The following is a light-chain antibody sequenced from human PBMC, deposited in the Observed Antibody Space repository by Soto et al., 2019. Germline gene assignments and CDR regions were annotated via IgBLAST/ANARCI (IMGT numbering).Light chain of an antibody. Sequence: EIVLTQSPGTLSLSPGEKATLSSRASQSVSSSYLAWYHQKPGQAPRLLIYGASSRATGIPDRFSGSGSGTHFTLTISRLEPEDFAGYYCRQYDSSPITFGQGTRLEI. V-gene: IGKV3-20*01. CDR1: QSVSSSY. J-gene: IGKJ5*01. CDR2: GAS. CDR3: RQYDSSPIT.